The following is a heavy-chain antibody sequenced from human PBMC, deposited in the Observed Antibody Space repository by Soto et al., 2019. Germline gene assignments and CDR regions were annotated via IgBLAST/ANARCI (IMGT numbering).Heavy chain of an antibody. CDR2: ISSSSSYI. CDR1: GFTFSSYS. CDR3: ARDRYDYVWGSPAVRYYYYYGMDV. V-gene: IGHV3-21*01. Sequence: GGSLRLSCAASGFTFSSYSMNWVRQAPGKGLEWVSSISSSSSYIYYADSVKGRFTIYRDNAKNSLYLQMNSLRAEDTAVYYCARDRYDYVWGSPAVRYYYYYGMDVWGQGTTVTVSS. D-gene: IGHD3-16*01. J-gene: IGHJ6*02.